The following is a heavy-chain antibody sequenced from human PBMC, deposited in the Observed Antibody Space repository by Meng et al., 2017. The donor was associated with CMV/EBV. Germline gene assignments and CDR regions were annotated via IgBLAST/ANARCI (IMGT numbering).Heavy chain of an antibody. CDR2: INPNSGGT. D-gene: IGHD3-10*01. CDR3: ARGLLSIGGLFDY. V-gene: IGHV1-2*02. CDR1: GYTFTGYY. J-gene: IGHJ4*02. Sequence: ASVKVSCKASGYTFTGYYMHWVRQAPGQGLEWMGWINPNSGGTNYAQKFQGRVTMTTDTSTDTIYMELRSLRADDTAVYYCARGLLSIGGLFDYWGQGTLVTVSS.